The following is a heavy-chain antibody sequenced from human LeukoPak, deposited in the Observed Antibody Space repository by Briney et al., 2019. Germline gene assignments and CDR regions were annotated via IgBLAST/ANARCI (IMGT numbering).Heavy chain of an antibody. D-gene: IGHD3-9*01. CDR1: GYTFTDYY. CDR3: ATRGEFDWLFFDY. J-gene: IGHJ4*02. V-gene: IGHV1-69-2*01. CDR2: VDPEDGET. Sequence: ATVKISCKDSGYTFTDYYVHWVQQAPGKGLEWMGLVDPEDGETIYAEKFQGRVTITADTSTDTAYMELSSLRSEDTAVYYCATRGEFDWLFFDYWGQGTLVTVSS.